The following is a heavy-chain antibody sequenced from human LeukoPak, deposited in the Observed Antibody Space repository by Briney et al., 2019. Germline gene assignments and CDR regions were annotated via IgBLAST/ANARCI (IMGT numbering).Heavy chain of an antibody. J-gene: IGHJ4*02. CDR2: INPAGSEK. CDR3: ARGGAIILAY. V-gene: IGHV3-7*05. D-gene: IGHD3-10*01. CDR1: GFTFSRYW. Sequence: PGGSLRLSCAASGFTFSRYWMSWVRQAPGKGLEWVTNINPAGSEKYYVDSVKGRFTISRDNAENSLYLQMNSLRAADTAVYYCARGGAIILAYWGQGTLVTVSS.